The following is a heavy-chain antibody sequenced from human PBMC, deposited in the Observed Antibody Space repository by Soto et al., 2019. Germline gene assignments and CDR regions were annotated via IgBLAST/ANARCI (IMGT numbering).Heavy chain of an antibody. CDR1: GYSFAGYW. Sequence: GEPLKISCKGSGYSFAGYWITWVRQKPGKGLEWMGRIDPSDSQTYYSPSFRGHVTISVTKSITTVFLQWSSLRASDTAMYYCARQIYDSDTGPNFQYYFDSWGQGTPVTVSS. CDR3: ARQIYDSDTGPNFQYYFDS. CDR2: IDPSDSQT. D-gene: IGHD3-22*01. J-gene: IGHJ4*02. V-gene: IGHV5-10-1*01.